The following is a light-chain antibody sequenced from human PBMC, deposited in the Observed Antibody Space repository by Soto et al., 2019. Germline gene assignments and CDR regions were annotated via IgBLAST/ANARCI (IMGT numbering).Light chain of an antibody. CDR1: QSVTTW. V-gene: IGKV1-5*01. J-gene: IGKJ1*01. CDR2: GAS. Sequence: DILMTQSPSTLSASVGDRVTITCRASQSVTTWLAWYQQKPGKAPNLLIYGASTLESGVPSRFSGSGSGTEFTLTISSLQSDDFATYYCQQYNDYPWTFGQGTRVDVK. CDR3: QQYNDYPWT.